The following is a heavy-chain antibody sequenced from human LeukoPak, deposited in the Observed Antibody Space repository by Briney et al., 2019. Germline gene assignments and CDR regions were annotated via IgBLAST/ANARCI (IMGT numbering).Heavy chain of an antibody. V-gene: IGHV4-4*09. CDR2: IYTSGST. J-gene: IGHJ4*02. Sequence: SETLSLTCTVSGGSISSYYWSWIRQPPGKGLEWIGYIYTSGSTNYNPSLKSRVTISVDTSKNQFSLKLSSVTAADTAVYYCARHEGGMATIYWGQGTLVTVSS. D-gene: IGHD5-24*01. CDR1: GGSISSYY. CDR3: ARHEGGMATIY.